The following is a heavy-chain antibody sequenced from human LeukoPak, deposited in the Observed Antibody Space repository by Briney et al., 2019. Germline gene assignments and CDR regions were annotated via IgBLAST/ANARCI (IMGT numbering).Heavy chain of an antibody. V-gene: IGHV2-5*02. CDR1: GFSLSTSGVG. CDR2: IYWDDDK. D-gene: IGHD6-19*01. J-gene: IGHJ4*02. Sequence: SGPTLVNPTQTLTLTCTFSGFSLSTSGVGVGWIRQPPGKALEWLALIYWDDDKRYSPSLKSRLTITKDTSKNQVVLTMTNMDPVDTATYHCAHQRYQWLPFYYFDYWGQGTLVTVSS. CDR3: AHQRYQWLPFYYFDY.